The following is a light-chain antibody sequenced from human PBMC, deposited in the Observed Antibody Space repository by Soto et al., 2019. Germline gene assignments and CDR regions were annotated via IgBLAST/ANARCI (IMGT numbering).Light chain of an antibody. Sequence: EIVLTQSPGTLSLSPGERATLSCRASQSVRSSYLAWYQQKPGHDPKVLIYRASSRATGITDRFSGSRSGTDFTLTISRLVPEDFAVYYWQQYGSSPLTFGGGTNVDIK. J-gene: IGKJ4*01. CDR2: RAS. CDR1: QSVRSSY. CDR3: QQYGSSPLT. V-gene: IGKV3-20*01.